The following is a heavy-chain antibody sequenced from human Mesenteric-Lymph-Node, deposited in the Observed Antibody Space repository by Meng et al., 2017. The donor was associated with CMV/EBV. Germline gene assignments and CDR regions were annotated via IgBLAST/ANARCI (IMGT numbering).Heavy chain of an antibody. CDR2: ISSSSSYI. CDR3: AREARDLLSGMDV. Sequence: GGSLRLSCAASGFTFSSYSMNWVRQAPGKGLEWVSSISSSSSYIYYADSVKGRFTISRDNAKNSLYLKMNSLRAEDTAVYYCAREARDLLSGMDVWGQGTTVTVSS. J-gene: IGHJ6*02. CDR1: GFTFSSYS. V-gene: IGHV3-21*01. D-gene: IGHD2-15*01.